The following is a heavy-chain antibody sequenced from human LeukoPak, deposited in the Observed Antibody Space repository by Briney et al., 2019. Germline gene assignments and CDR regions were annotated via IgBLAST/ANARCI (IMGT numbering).Heavy chain of an antibody. CDR1: GYTFTGYY. V-gene: IGHV1-2*02. CDR3: ARQLGYCSDGNCYFDY. D-gene: IGHD2-15*01. J-gene: IGHJ4*02. Sequence: GASVKVSCKASGYTFTGYYMHWVRQAPGQGLEWMGWINPNSGGTNYAQKFQGRVTMTRDTSISTAYMELSRLRSDDTAVYHCARQLGYCSDGNCYFDYWGQGTLVTVSS. CDR2: INPNSGGT.